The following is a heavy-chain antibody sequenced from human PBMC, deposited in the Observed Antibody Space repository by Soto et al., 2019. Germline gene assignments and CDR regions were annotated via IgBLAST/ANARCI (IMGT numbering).Heavy chain of an antibody. CDR2: ISSSGAGT. D-gene: IGHD2-15*01. V-gene: IGHV3-48*03. Sequence: EVQLVESGGGLVQPGGSLRLSCAASGFTFSAYEMHWVRQAPGKGLEWISYISSSGAGTHYADSVKGRFTMSRDNTKNSVPLQMSSLTAADTAVYYCARALHEPLAADALRVANWGQGTQVTVSS. CDR3: ARALHEPLAADALRVAN. J-gene: IGHJ4*02. CDR1: GFTFSAYE.